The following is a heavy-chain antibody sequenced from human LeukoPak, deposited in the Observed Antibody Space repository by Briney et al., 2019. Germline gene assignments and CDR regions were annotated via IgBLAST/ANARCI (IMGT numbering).Heavy chain of an antibody. CDR1: GGSISSYY. CDR3: ARELSQYSSSSGAFYFDY. CDR2: IYTSGST. J-gene: IGHJ4*02. Sequence: SETLSLTCTVSGGSISSYYWSWTRQPAGKGLEWIGHIYTSGSTNYNPSLKSRVTMSVDTSKNQFSLKLRSVTAADTAVYYCARELSQYSSSSGAFYFDYWGQGTLVTVSS. V-gene: IGHV4-4*07. D-gene: IGHD6-13*01.